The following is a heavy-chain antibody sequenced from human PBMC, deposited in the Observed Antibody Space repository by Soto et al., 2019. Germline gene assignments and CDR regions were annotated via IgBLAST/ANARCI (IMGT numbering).Heavy chain of an antibody. J-gene: IGHJ3*02. D-gene: IGHD3-22*01. CDR1: GYTFTCYY. V-gene: IGHV1-2*04. Sequence: ASVKVSCKASGYTFTCYYMHWVRQAPGQGLEWMGWINPNSGGTNYAQKFQGWVTMTRDTSISTAYMELSRLRSDDTAVYYCAREKVDYYDSSGDYYVSRPADAFDIWGQGTMVTVSS. CDR3: AREKVDYYDSSGDYYVSRPADAFDI. CDR2: INPNSGGT.